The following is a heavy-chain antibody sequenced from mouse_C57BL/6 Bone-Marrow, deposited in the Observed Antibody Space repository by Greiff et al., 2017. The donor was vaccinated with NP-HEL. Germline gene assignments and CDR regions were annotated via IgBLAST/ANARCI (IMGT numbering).Heavy chain of an antibody. Sequence: EVKLVESGGGLVQPKGSLKLSCAASGFSFNTYAMNWVRQAPGKGLEWVARIRSKSNNYATYYADSVKDRFTISRDDSESMLYLQMNNLKTEDTAMYYCVRHSHYYSPFAYWGQGTLVTVSA. CDR3: VRHSHYYSPFAY. J-gene: IGHJ3*01. V-gene: IGHV10-1*01. CDR1: GFSFNTYA. D-gene: IGHD2-12*01. CDR2: IRSKSNNYAT.